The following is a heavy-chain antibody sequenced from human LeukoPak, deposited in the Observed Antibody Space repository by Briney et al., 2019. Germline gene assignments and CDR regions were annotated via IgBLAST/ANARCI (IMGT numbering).Heavy chain of an antibody. CDR3: ASLLTTMVRIDDYYYYGMDV. CDR2: INPNSGGT. Sequence: GASVKVSCKASGYTFTGYYMHWVRQAPGQGLEWMGWINPNSGGTNYAQKFQGRVTMTRGTSISTAYMELSRLRSDDTAVYYCASLLTTMVRIDDYYYYGMDVWGQGATVTVSS. V-gene: IGHV1-2*02. D-gene: IGHD3-10*01. CDR1: GYTFTGYY. J-gene: IGHJ6*02.